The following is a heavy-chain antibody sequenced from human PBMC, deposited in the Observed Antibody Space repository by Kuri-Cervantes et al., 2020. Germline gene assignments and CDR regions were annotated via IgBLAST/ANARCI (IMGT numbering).Heavy chain of an antibody. Sequence: SVKVSCKASGYTFTYRYLHWVRQAPGQGLEWMGGIIPTIGTAIYAQKFLGRVTITTDESTSTAYMELSSLRSEDTAVYYCARGDLAVAGTGLGYWGQGTLVTVSS. CDR2: IIPTIGTA. J-gene: IGHJ4*02. CDR1: GYTFTYRY. CDR3: ARGDLAVAGTGLGY. V-gene: IGHV1-69*16. D-gene: IGHD6-19*01.